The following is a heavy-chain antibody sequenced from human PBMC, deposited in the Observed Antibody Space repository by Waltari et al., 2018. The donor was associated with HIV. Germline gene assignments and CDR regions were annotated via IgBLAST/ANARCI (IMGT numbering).Heavy chain of an antibody. CDR3: ARLPGYTYAFDH. J-gene: IGHJ5*02. CDR1: GASINSGAFS. CDR2: IYSIGTT. D-gene: IGHD5-18*01. Sequence: QVQLQESGPGLVKPSQTLSLTCALSGASINSGAFSHMWIRQSPGKGLEWIGYIYSIGTTHYNPSLKPRAAISIDSSKNLFSLELISMTAADSAVYLCARLPGYTYAFDHWGRGVQVTVSS. V-gene: IGHV4-30-4*07.